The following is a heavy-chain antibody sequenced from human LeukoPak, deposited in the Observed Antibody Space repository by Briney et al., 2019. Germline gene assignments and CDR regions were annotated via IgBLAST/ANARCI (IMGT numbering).Heavy chain of an antibody. D-gene: IGHD2-21*02. J-gene: IGHJ4*02. Sequence: SQTLSLTCAISGDSVSSNSAAWNWFRQPPSRGLEWLGRTYYRSEWYNDYAVSVKSRITINPDTSKNQFSLQLNSVTPEDTAVYYCTRGPGGYCGGDCYFKYWGQGTLVTVSS. CDR3: TRGPGGYCGGDCYFKY. V-gene: IGHV6-1*01. CDR2: TYYRSEWYN. CDR1: GDSVSSNSAA.